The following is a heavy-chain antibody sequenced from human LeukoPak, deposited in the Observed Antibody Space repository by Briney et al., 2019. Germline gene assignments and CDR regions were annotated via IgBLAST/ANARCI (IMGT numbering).Heavy chain of an antibody. CDR3: ARVPRLVRGVDY. D-gene: IGHD6-19*01. CDR2: INHSGST. Sequence: SETLSLTCAVYGGSFSGYYWSWIRQPPGKGLEWIGEINHSGSTNYNPSLKSRVTISVDTSKNQFSLKLSSVTAADTAVYYCARVPRLVRGVDYWGQGTLVIVSS. J-gene: IGHJ4*02. V-gene: IGHV4-34*01. CDR1: GGSFSGYY.